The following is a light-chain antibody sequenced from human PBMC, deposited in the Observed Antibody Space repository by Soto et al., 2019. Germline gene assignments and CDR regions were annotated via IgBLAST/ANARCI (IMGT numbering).Light chain of an antibody. CDR2: SAS. V-gene: IGKV1-27*01. CDR3: QKYNSAPLT. J-gene: IGKJ4*01. Sequence: IQITHSPSTLSASVAARVTITCLASQSFGDSLAWYQQKPGKAPDLLIYSASTLQSGVPSRFSGSGSGTDFTLTISSLQPEDVAAYYCQKYNSAPLTFGGGTKVDIK. CDR1: QSFGDS.